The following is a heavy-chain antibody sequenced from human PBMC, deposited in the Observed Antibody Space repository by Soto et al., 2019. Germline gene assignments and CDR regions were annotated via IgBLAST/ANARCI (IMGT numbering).Heavy chain of an antibody. Sequence: QITLKESGPTLVTPTQTLTLTCTFSGFSLSTSGVGVGWIRQPPGKALEWLALIYWTDDKRYSPSLKSRLTITKDTSKNQVVLTMTNMDPVDTATYSCARLSDTGMVYIEYFQHWGQGTLVTVSS. J-gene: IGHJ1*01. CDR3: ARLSDTGMVYIEYFQH. CDR2: IYWTDDK. D-gene: IGHD5-18*01. V-gene: IGHV2-5*01. CDR1: GFSLSTSGVG.